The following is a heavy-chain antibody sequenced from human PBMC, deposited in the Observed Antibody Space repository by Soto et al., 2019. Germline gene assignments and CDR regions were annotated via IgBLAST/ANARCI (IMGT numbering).Heavy chain of an antibody. CDR1: GYTFTSYG. J-gene: IGHJ6*02. CDR3: AKFAGPYNYGMDV. V-gene: IGHV1-18*01. Sequence: ASVKVSCKASGYTFTSYGISWVRQAPGQGLEWMGWISGYNGDTNYAQKLQGRVTMTTDTSTSTAYMELRSLRSDDTAVYYCAKFAGPYNYGMDVWGQGTTVTVS. CDR2: ISGYNGDT. D-gene: IGHD1-20*01.